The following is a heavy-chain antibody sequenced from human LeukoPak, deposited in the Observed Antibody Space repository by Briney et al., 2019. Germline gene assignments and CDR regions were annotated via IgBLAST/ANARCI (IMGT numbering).Heavy chain of an antibody. V-gene: IGHV3-30*18. CDR3: AKDYYESSGYYYYGMDV. CDR2: ISYDGSNK. CDR1: GFTFSSYG. Sequence: GRSLRLSCAASGFTFSSYGMHWVRQAPGKGLEWVAVISYDGSNKYYADSVKGRFTISRDNSKNTLYLQMNSLRAEDTAVYYCAKDYYESSGYYYYGMDVWGQGTTVTVSS. J-gene: IGHJ6*02. D-gene: IGHD3-22*01.